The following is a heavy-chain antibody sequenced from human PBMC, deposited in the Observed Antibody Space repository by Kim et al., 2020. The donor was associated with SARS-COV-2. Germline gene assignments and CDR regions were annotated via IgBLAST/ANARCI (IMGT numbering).Heavy chain of an antibody. Sequence: GGSLRLSCAASGFTFTTYGFHWVRQAPGKGLEWVAAISDDGINLYYGDSVKGRFTISRDDSRNTVHLQMNSLTVEDMALYYCVRDLSGCWTVDYWGQGTLVTVSS. V-gene: IGHV3-30*19. D-gene: IGHD3-10*01. J-gene: IGHJ4*02. CDR3: VRDLSGCWTVDY. CDR2: ISDDGINL. CDR1: GFTFTTYG.